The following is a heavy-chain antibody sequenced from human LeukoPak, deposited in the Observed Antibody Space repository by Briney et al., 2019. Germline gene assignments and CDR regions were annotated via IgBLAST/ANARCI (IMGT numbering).Heavy chain of an antibody. Sequence: SETLSLTCTVSGGSISSSNYNLGWIRQPPGKGLEWVGSIYYSGSTYYNPSLKSRVTISVDTSKNQFSLKLSSVTAADTAVYYCARLGDSYATDYWGQGTLVTVSS. D-gene: IGHD5-18*01. CDR2: IYYSGST. CDR3: ARLGDSYATDY. CDR1: GGSISSSNYN. V-gene: IGHV4-39*01. J-gene: IGHJ4*02.